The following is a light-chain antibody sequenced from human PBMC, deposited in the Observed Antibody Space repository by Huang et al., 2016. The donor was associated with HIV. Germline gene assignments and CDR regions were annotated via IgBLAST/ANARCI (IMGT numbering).Light chain of an antibody. Sequence: EIVMTQSPATLSVSPGGRATLSCRASQSVDRSLAWYQQKPGQTPRRLIYGTSTRATGIPARFSGSGSETEFTLTISSLQSEDFAVYYCQQYENWPRTFGQGTRLEIK. V-gene: IGKV3-15*01. J-gene: IGKJ2*01. CDR1: QSVDRS. CDR2: GTS. CDR3: QQYENWPRT.